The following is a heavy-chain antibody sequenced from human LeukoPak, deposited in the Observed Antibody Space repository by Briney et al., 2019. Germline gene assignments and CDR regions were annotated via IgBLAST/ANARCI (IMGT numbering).Heavy chain of an antibody. J-gene: IGHJ6*04. D-gene: IGHD3-10*02. CDR2: IYSASST. Sequence: GGSLRLSCAASGFTVSSNYMSWVRQAPGKGLEWVSVIYSASSTYYADSVKGRFSISRDNSKNTLYLQMNSLRVEDTAVYYCAELGITMIGGVWGKGTTVTISS. V-gene: IGHV3-53*01. CDR3: AELGITMIGGV. CDR1: GFTVSSNY.